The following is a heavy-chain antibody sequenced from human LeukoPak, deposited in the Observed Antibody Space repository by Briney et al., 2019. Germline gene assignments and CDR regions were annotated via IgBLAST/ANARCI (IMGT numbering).Heavy chain of an antibody. Sequence: ASVKVSCKASGYTFTGYYMHWVRQAPGQGLEWMGIISPSGGSTSYAQKFQGRVTMTRDTSTSTVYMELSSLRSEDTAVYYCARAVVAGGDYSYYYYYYGMDVWGQGTTVTVSS. CDR1: GYTFTGYY. D-gene: IGHD4-17*01. CDR2: ISPSGGST. J-gene: IGHJ6*02. V-gene: IGHV1-46*01. CDR3: ARAVVAGGDYSYYYYYYGMDV.